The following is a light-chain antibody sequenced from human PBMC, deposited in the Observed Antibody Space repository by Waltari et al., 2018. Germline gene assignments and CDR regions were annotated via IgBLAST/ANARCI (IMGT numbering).Light chain of an antibody. J-gene: IGLJ2*01. CDR1: TCAVGAYQY. V-gene: IGLV2-14*01. CDR2: EVS. Sequence: QSALTQPASVSGSPGQSLTISCTGTTCAVGAYQYVSWYQQHPGKVPKLMIYEVSNRPSGVSNRFSGSKSGNTASLTISGLQAEDEADYYCSSFSSSSTVVFGGGTKLTVL. CDR3: SSFSSSSTVV.